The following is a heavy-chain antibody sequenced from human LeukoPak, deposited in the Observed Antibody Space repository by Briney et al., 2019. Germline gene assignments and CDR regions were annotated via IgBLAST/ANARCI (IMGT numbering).Heavy chain of an antibody. J-gene: IGHJ4*02. Sequence: PSETLSLTCGVSGYSISSGYYWGWIRQPPGKGLQWIGTIYHTGSTYYKPSLKSRVTISVDTSKNQFSLKLSSVTAADTAVYYCARHLFTTSRHSDSCGQGTLVTVSS. D-gene: IGHD2-2*01. V-gene: IGHV4-38-2*01. CDR2: IYHTGST. CDR1: GYSISSGYY. CDR3: ARHLFTTSRHSDS.